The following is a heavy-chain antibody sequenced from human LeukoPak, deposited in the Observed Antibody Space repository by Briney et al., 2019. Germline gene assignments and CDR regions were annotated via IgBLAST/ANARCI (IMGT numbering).Heavy chain of an antibody. J-gene: IGHJ5*02. CDR1: GGSISSYY. CDR3: ARDRGGDGYNLWFDP. Sequence: PSETLSLTCTVSGGSISSYYWSWIRQPPGKGLEWIGYIYYSGSTNYNPSLKSRVTISVDTSKNQFSLKLSSVTAADTAVYYCARDRGGDGYNLWFDPWGQGTLVTVSS. D-gene: IGHD5-24*01. CDR2: IYYSGST. V-gene: IGHV4-59*01.